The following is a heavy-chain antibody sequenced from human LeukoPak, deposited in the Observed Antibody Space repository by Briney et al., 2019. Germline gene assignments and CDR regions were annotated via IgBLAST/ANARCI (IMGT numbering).Heavy chain of an antibody. Sequence: GGSLRLSCAASGFTFSSYAMSWVRQAPGKGLEWVSSISGSGGTTYYADSVKGRFTISRDNSRNTQYLQMKSLRAEDTAVYYCAKGGSSSAYSTANSWGQGTLVTVSS. CDR1: GFTFSSYA. V-gene: IGHV3-23*01. CDR3: AKGGSSSAYSTANS. J-gene: IGHJ4*02. CDR2: ISGSGGTT. D-gene: IGHD6-13*01.